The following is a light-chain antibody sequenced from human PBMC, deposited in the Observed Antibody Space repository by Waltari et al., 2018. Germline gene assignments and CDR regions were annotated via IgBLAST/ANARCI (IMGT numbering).Light chain of an antibody. J-gene: IGKJ2*01. CDR3: QQYGSSPNT. Sequence: ETVLTQSPGTLSLSPGERDTLSCMASQSVSSSYLAWYQQRPGQAPRLLIFGASNRATGIPDRFSGSGSGTDFALTISRLEPEDFAVYYCQQYGSSPNTFGQGTKLEIK. CDR1: QSVSSSY. V-gene: IGKV3-20*01. CDR2: GAS.